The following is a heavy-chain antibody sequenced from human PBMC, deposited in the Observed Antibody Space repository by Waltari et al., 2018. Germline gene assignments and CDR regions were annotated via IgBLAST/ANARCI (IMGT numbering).Heavy chain of an antibody. V-gene: IGHV3-23*03. CDR3: ARGGFWIAYWYFDL. Sequence: EVQLLESGGGLVQPGGSLRLSCAASGFTFSSYAMSWVRQAPGKGLEWVSVIYSGGSTYYADSVKGRFTISRDNSKNTLYLQRNSLRAEDTAVYYCARGGFWIAYWYFDLWGRGTLVTVSS. CDR1: GFTFSSYA. D-gene: IGHD3-3*01. CDR2: IYSGGST. J-gene: IGHJ2*01.